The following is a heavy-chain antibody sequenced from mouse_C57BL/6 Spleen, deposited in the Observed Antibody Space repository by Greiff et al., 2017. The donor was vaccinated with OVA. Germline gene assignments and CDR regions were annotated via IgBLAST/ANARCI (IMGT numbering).Heavy chain of an antibody. V-gene: IGHV2-2*01. CDR1: GFSLTSYG. J-gene: IGHJ1*03. CDR3: ARKVCGSSYGYFDV. CDR2: IWSGGST. Sequence: VKLQESGPGLVQPSQSLSITCTVSGFSLTSYGVHWVRQSPGKGLEWLGVIWSGGSTDYNAAFISRLSISKDNSKSQVFFKMNSLQADDTAIYYCARKVCGSSYGYFDVWGTGTTVTVSS. D-gene: IGHD1-1*01.